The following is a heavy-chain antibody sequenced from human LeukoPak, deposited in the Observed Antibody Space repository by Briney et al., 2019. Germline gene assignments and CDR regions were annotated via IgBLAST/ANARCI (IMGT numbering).Heavy chain of an antibody. CDR2: IIPIFGTA. Sequence: SVKVSCKASGGTFSSYAISWVRQAPGQGLEWMGGIIPIFGTANYAQKFQGRVTITTDESTSTAYMELSSLRSEDTAVYYCATGQASDFGSGYSDYWGQGTLVTVSS. V-gene: IGHV1-69*05. CDR3: ATGQASDFGSGYSDY. J-gene: IGHJ4*02. CDR1: GGTFSSYA. D-gene: IGHD3-3*01.